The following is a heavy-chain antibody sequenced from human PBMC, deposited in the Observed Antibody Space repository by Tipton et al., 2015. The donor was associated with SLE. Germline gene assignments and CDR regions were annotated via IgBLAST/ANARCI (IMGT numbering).Heavy chain of an antibody. J-gene: IGHJ6*03. V-gene: IGHV3-48*03. CDR1: GFTFSSYE. CDR3: ARAPRYSSGYYYYMDV. Sequence: SLRLSCAASGFTFSSYEMNWVRQAPGKGLEWVSYISSSSSTIYYADSVMGRFTISRDNAKNSLYLQMNSLRAEDTAVYYCARAPRYSSGYYYYMDVWGKGTTVTVSS. CDR2: ISSSSSTI. D-gene: IGHD6-19*01.